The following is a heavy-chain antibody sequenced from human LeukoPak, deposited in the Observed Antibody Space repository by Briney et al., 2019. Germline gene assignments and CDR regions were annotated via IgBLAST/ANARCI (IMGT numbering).Heavy chain of an antibody. CDR2: ISGSSNYI. CDR1: EFTFTTSS. CDR3: AAGRGWLIDY. V-gene: IGHV3-21*01. J-gene: IGHJ4*02. D-gene: IGHD3-22*01. Sequence: GGSLRLSCAASEFTFTTSSMSWVRQAPGKELEWVSSISGSSNYIFYSDSVKGRLTISRDNAKNSLYLQMNSLRAEDTAVYYCAAGRGWLIDYWGQGTLVTASS.